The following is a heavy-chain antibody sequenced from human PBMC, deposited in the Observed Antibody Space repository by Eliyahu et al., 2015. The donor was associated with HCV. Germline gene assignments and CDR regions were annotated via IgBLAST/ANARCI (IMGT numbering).Heavy chain of an antibody. CDR2: ISGSGGST. V-gene: IGHV3-23*04. CDR3: AKDHYSSSWYALYYYYGMDV. D-gene: IGHD6-13*01. Sequence: EVQLVESGGGLVQPGGSLRLSCAASXFXFSSYAMSWVRQAPGKGLEWVSAISGSGGSTYYADSVKGRFTISRDNSKNTLYLQMNSLRAEDTAVYYCAKDHYSSSWYALYYYYGMDVWGQGTTVTVSS. J-gene: IGHJ6*02. CDR1: XFXFSSYA.